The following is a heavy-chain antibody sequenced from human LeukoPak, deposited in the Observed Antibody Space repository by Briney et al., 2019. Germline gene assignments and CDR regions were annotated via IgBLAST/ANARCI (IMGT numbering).Heavy chain of an antibody. CDR2: ISGSGGST. D-gene: IGHD1-26*01. J-gene: IGHJ4*02. V-gene: IGHV3-23*01. CDR1: GFTFTSYS. Sequence: GGSLRLSCAASGFTFTSYSMNWVRQAPGKGLEWVSAISGSGGSTYYADSVKGRFTISRDNSKNTLYLQMNSLRAEDTAVYYCAKDRNSGSYYVRLFDYWGQGTLATVSS. CDR3: AKDRNSGSYYVRLFDY.